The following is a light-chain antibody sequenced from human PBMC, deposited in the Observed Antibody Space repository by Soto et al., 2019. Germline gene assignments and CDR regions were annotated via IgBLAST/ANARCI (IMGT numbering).Light chain of an antibody. CDR2: VAS. J-gene: IGKJ1*01. CDR1: QSVSTN. V-gene: IGKV3-15*01. CDR3: QQYHNWPPVT. Sequence: EIVMTQSPATLSVSPGERATLSCRASQSVSTNLAWYQQKPGQVPRLLVYVASTRATGIPARFSGSGSGTEFTLTISSLQYEDFAVYYCQQYHNWPPVTFGQGTKVEIK.